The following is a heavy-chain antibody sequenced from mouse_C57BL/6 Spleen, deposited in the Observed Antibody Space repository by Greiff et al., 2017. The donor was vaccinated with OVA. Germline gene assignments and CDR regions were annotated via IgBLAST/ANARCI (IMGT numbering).Heavy chain of an antibody. CDR3: ARRINWDGYFDY. CDR1: GYAFSSSW. CDR2: IYPGDGDT. Sequence: VQLQQSGPELVKPGASVKISCKASGYAFSSSWMNWVKQRPGKGLEWIGRIYPGDGDTNYNGKFKGKATLTADKSSSTAYMQLSSLTSEDSAVYFCARRINWDGYFDYWGQGTTLTVSS. J-gene: IGHJ2*01. D-gene: IGHD4-1*02. V-gene: IGHV1-82*01.